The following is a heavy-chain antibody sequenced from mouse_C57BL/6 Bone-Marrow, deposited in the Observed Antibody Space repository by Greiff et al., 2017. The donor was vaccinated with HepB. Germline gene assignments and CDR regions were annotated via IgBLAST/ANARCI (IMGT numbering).Heavy chain of an antibody. CDR1: GYTFTSYW. Sequence: QVQLQQPGAELVRPGSSVKLSCKASGYTFTSYWMHWVKQRPIQGLEWIGNIDPSDSETHYNQKFKDKATLTVDKSSSTAYMQLSSLTSEDSAVYYCARSLDYYGSSYYAMDYWGQGTSVTVSS. CDR2: IDPSDSET. CDR3: ARSLDYYGSSYYAMDY. J-gene: IGHJ4*01. D-gene: IGHD1-1*01. V-gene: IGHV1-52*01.